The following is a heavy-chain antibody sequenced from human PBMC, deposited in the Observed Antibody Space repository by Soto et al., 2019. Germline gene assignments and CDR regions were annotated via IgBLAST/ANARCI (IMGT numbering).Heavy chain of an antibody. Sequence: SETLSLTCTVSGGSISSGGYYWSWIRQHPGKGLEWIGYIYYSGSTYYNPSLKSRVTISVDTSKNQFSLKLSSVTAADTAVYYCARDREGYSGYDLVYYYYYMDVWGKGTTVTVSS. J-gene: IGHJ6*03. CDR2: IYYSGST. D-gene: IGHD5-12*01. CDR1: GGSISSGGYY. V-gene: IGHV4-31*03. CDR3: ARDREGYSGYDLVYYYYYMDV.